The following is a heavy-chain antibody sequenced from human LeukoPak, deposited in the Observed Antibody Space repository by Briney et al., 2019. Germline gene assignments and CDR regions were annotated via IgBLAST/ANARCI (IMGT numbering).Heavy chain of an antibody. Sequence: PGGSLRLSCVASGFTFSSYSMNWVRQAPGKGLEWVAVISYDGSNKYYADSVKGRFTISRDNSKNTLYLQMGSLRAEDMAVYYCARVPTGGTEYYFDYWGQGTLVTVSS. CDR1: GFTFSSYS. CDR2: ISYDGSNK. D-gene: IGHD1-1*01. CDR3: ARVPTGGTEYYFDY. J-gene: IGHJ4*02. V-gene: IGHV3-30*03.